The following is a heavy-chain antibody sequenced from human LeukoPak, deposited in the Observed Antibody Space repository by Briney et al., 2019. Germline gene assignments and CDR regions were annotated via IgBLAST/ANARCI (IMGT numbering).Heavy chain of an antibody. CDR1: GFTFSSYG. CDR3: AKGLHSGYDYYFDY. D-gene: IGHD5-12*01. J-gene: IGHJ4*02. Sequence: GGSLRLSCAASGFTFSSYGMHWVRQAPGKGLEWVAFIRYDGSNKYYADSVKGRFTISRDNSKNTLYLQMNSLRAEDTAIYYCAKGLHSGYDYYFDYWGQGTLVTVSS. V-gene: IGHV3-30*02. CDR2: IRYDGSNK.